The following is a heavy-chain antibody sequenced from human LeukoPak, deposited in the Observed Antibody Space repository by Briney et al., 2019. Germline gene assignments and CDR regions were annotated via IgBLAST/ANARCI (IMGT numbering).Heavy chain of an antibody. J-gene: IGHJ1*01. CDR2: ISSNGGST. CDR1: RFTFSSYA. V-gene: IGHV3-64*01. CDR3: ASSSSSWYTDFQH. D-gene: IGHD6-13*01. Sequence: TGRSLRLSSAASRFTFSSYAMHRVREAPGRGLRYFSAISSNGGSTYYANSVKGRFTISRDNSKNTLYLQMGSLRAEDMAVYYCASSSSSWYTDFQHWGQGTLVTVSS.